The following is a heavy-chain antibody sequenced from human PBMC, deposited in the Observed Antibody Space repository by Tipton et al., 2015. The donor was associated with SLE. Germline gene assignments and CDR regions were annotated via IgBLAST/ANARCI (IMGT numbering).Heavy chain of an antibody. Sequence: LSLTCAVYGGSFSGYYWSWIRQPPGKGLEWVSYISSSGSTIYYADSVKGRFTISRDNAKNSLYLQMNSLRAEDTAVYYCARDSGPALDYWGQGTLVTVSS. J-gene: IGHJ4*02. CDR2: ISSSGSTI. CDR3: ARDSGPALDY. V-gene: IGHV3-11*04. D-gene: IGHD3-10*01. CDR1: GGSFSGYY.